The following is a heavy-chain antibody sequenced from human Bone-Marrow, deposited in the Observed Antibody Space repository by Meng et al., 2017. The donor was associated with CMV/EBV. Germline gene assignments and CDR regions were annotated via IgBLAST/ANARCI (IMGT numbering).Heavy chain of an antibody. D-gene: IGHD2-2*01. CDR2: IYSGASST. CDR1: GFTFDGYA. Sequence: GESLKISCTASGFTFDGYAMNWVRQAPGKGLEWVSAIYSGASSTYYADSAKGRFTISRDNSKNTLYLQMNSLGVEDTAVYYCARSDQWGQGTLVTVSS. J-gene: IGHJ4*02. V-gene: IGHV3-23*03. CDR3: ARSDQ.